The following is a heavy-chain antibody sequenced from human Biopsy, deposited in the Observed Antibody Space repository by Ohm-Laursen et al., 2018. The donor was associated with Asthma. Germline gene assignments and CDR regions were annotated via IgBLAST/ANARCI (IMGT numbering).Heavy chain of an antibody. CDR2: IYYSGTT. Sequence: GTLSLTCCLSSGSGGYMRSGNYYWGWIRQPPGKGLEWIGSIYYSGTTYYNPSLESRVTVSADTSKNQFSLKLTSVTAADTAVYYCVRGSSSWHHGPFHYYYSLDVWGQGTTATVSS. D-gene: IGHD6-13*01. V-gene: IGHV4-39*01. J-gene: IGHJ6*02. CDR1: GGYMRSGNYY. CDR3: VRGSSSWHHGPFHYYYSLDV.